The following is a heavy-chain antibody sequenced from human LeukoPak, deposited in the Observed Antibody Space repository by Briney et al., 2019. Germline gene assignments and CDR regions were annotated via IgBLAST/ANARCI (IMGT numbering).Heavy chain of an antibody. V-gene: IGHV4-30-4*01. CDR3: AGYTVTRFYYFDY. J-gene: IGHJ4*02. CDR1: GGSISSGDYY. Sequence: PSQTLSLTCTVSGGSISSGDYYWSWIRQPPGTGLEWIGYIYYSGSTYYNPSLKSRVTISVDTSKNQFSLKLSSVTAADTAVYYCAGYTVTRFYYFDYWGQGTLVTVSS. CDR2: IYYSGST. D-gene: IGHD4-17*01.